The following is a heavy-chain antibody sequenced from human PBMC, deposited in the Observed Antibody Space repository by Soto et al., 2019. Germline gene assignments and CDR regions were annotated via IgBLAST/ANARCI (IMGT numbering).Heavy chain of an antibody. CDR1: GFTFSSYG. Sequence: QVQLVESGGGVVQPGRSLRLSCAASGFTFSSYGMHWVRQAPGKGLEWVAVISYDGSNKYYADSVKGRFTISRDNSKNTLYLQMNSLRAEDTAVYYCAKEGPGADYWGQGTLVPVSS. CDR3: AKEGPGADY. CDR2: ISYDGSNK. D-gene: IGHD3-10*01. V-gene: IGHV3-30*18. J-gene: IGHJ4*02.